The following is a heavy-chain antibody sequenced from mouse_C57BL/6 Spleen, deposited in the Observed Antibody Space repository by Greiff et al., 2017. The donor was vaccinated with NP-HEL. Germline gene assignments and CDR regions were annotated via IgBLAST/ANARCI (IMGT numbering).Heavy chain of an antibody. CDR2: IDPSDSYT. V-gene: IGHV1-50*01. Sequence: VQLQQPGAELVKPGASVKLSCKASGYTFTSYWMQWVKQRPGQGLEWIGEIDPSDSYTNYTQKFKGKATLTVDTSSSTAYMQLSSLTSEDTAVYYCARGVGPYFDYWGQGTTLTVSS. CDR1: GYTFTSYW. CDR3: ARGVGPYFDY. J-gene: IGHJ2*01. D-gene: IGHD4-1*01.